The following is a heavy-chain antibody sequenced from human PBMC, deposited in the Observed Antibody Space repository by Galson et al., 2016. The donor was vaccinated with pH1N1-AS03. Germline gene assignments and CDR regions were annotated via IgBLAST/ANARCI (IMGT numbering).Heavy chain of an antibody. CDR3: VRDFYGDVFGY. Sequence: CAISGDSVSSGSAAWNWIRQSPSRGLEWLGRTYYRSRWYNDYAPSLSSRVSFTADTSKNQFSLHLTSVTPEDSATYFCVRDFYGDVFGYWGQGTLVTVSS. J-gene: IGHJ4*02. V-gene: IGHV6-1*01. CDR2: TYYRSRWYN. CDR1: GDSVSSGSAA. D-gene: IGHD4-17*01.